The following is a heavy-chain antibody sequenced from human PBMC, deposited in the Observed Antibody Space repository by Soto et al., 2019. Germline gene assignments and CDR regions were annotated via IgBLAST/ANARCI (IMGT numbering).Heavy chain of an antibody. Sequence: GGSLRLSCAASGFTFDDYAMHWVRQAPGKGLEWVSLISWDGGSTYYADSVKGRFTISRDNSKNSLYLQMNSLRAEDTALYYCAKASSVGAIYYYYYGMDVWGQGTTVTVSS. J-gene: IGHJ6*02. CDR2: ISWDGGST. CDR1: GFTFDDYA. CDR3: AKASSVGAIYYYYYGMDV. D-gene: IGHD1-26*01. V-gene: IGHV3-43D*03.